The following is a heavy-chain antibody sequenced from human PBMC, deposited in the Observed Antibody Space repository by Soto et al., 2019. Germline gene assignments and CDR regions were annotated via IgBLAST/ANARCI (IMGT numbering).Heavy chain of an antibody. Sequence: SETLSLTCTVSGGSISSGGYYWSWIRQSPGKGLEWIGEIYHNGNTNYNPSLKSRVSISVDTSKDQFSLEIYSVTASDTAIYYCARDPGRAVALDWGEGTLVTVSS. J-gene: IGHJ4*02. CDR3: ARDPGRAVALD. CDR2: IYHNGNT. CDR1: GGSISSGGYY. D-gene: IGHD6-19*01. V-gene: IGHV4-39*07.